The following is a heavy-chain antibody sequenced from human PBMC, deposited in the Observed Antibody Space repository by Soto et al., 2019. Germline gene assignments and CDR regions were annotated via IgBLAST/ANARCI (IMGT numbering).Heavy chain of an antibody. Sequence: EVQLVESGGGLVQPGGSLKVSCAASGFTFSDSAMHWVRQASGKGLEWVGRIRNKGNNYATAYTASVKGRFTISRDDSKNTVYLQMNSLKIDDTAVYYCTARSDWTAVDPLEYWGLGTLVTVSS. CDR3: TARSDWTAVDPLEY. J-gene: IGHJ4*02. V-gene: IGHV3-73*02. CDR2: IRNKGNNYAT. CDR1: GFTFSDSA. D-gene: IGHD5-18*01.